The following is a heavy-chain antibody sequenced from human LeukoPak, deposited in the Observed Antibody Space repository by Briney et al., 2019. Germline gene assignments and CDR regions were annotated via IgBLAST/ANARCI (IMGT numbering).Heavy chain of an antibody. J-gene: IGHJ5*02. CDR3: AKDYYDSSGYFISWVWWFDP. Sequence: GGSLRLSCAASGFTFDDYAMHWVRQAPGKGLEWVSGISWNSGSIGYADSVKGRFTISRDNSKNTLYLQMNSLRAEDTAVYYCAKDYYDSSGYFISWVWWFDPWGQGTLVTVSS. CDR2: ISWNSGSI. D-gene: IGHD3-22*01. V-gene: IGHV3-9*01. CDR1: GFTFDDYA.